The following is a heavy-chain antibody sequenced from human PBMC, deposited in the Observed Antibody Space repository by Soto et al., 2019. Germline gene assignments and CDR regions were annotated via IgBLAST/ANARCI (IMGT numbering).Heavy chain of an antibody. CDR3: ARESADITSNFDY. CDR1: GVAIMTYY. V-gene: IGHV4-59*12. J-gene: IGHJ4*02. Sequence: LSLTCALTGVAIMTYYWSCIRQPPGKGLEWIGYNYHSGTTNYNPSLKGRFTISRDNAKNSLYLEMNSLRAEDTAVYYCARESADITSNFDYCGQGTLVTVSS. CDR2: NYHSGTT.